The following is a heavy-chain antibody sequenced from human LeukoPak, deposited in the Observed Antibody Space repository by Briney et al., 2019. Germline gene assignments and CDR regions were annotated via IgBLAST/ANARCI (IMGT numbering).Heavy chain of an antibody. D-gene: IGHD3-22*01. Sequence: GGSLRLSCAASGFTFSSYAMHWVRQAPGKGLEWVAVISYDGSNKYYADSVKGRFTISRDNSKNTLYLQMNSLRAEDTAVYYCARGYDSSGYYFDYWGQGTLVTVSS. V-gene: IGHV3-30-3*01. CDR2: ISYDGSNK. J-gene: IGHJ4*02. CDR3: ARGYDSSGYYFDY. CDR1: GFTFSSYA.